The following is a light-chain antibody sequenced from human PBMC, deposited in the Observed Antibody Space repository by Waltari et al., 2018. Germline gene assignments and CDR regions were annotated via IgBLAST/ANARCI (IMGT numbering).Light chain of an antibody. CDR2: KAS. CDR1: QTVSTW. CDR3: QQYNSLWT. Sequence: IQMTQPPPTLPASAGDRVTITCRASQTVSTWLAWYQQRPGKAPNLLIYKASTLESGVSSRFSGSGAGTEFTLTINSLQPDDFATYYCQQYNSLWTFGPGTKVEIK. V-gene: IGKV1-5*03. J-gene: IGKJ1*01.